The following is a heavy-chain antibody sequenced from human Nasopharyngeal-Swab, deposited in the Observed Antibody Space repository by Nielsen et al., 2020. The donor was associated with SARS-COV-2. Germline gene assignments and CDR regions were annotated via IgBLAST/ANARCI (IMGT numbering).Heavy chain of an antibody. Sequence: ASVTASCKASGYTSLSYDITSVRQPPGQGLECMGRITPSNGNTKIVHSFQGRVTITTDTSTRTANMELRGLTSDATAVYYCATERSGVVPGPLGIGPWYIYYYMDVWGKGTTVTVSS. CDR3: ATERSGVVPGPLGIGPWYIYYYMDV. D-gene: IGHD2-2*01. J-gene: IGHJ6*03. CDR1: GYTSLSYD. V-gene: IGHV1-18*04. CDR2: ITPSNGNT.